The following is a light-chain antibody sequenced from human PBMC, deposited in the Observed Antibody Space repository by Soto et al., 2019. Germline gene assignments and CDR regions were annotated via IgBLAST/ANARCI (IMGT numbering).Light chain of an antibody. CDR3: QTWGTGIVV. Sequence: QPVLTQSPSASASLGASVKLTCTLSSRHSSYAIAWHQQQPEKGPRYLMNLNSNGSHSKGDGIPDRFSGSSSGAERYLTISSLQSEDEADYYCQTWGTGIVVFGGGTKVTVL. CDR2: LNSNGSH. J-gene: IGLJ2*01. V-gene: IGLV4-69*01. CDR1: SRHSSYA.